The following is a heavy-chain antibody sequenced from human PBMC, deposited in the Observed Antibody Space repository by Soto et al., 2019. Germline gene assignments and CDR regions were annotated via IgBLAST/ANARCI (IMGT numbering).Heavy chain of an antibody. CDR3: ARGGDIVVVPAAMRVWFDP. D-gene: IGHD2-2*01. J-gene: IGHJ5*02. CDR2: INHSGST. CDR1: GGSFSGYY. V-gene: IGHV4-34*01. Sequence: QVQLQQWGAGLLKPSETLSLTCAVYGGSFSGYYWSWIRQPPGKGLEWIGEINHSGSTNYNPSLKSRVTISVDTSKNQFSLKLSSVTAADTAVYYCARGGDIVVVPAAMRVWFDPWGQGTLVTVSS.